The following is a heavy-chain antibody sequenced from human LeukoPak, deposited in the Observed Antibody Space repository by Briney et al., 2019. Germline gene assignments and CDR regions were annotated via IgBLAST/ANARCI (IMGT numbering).Heavy chain of an antibody. J-gene: IGHJ5*02. Sequence: GGSLRLSFAASGFTFSSYAMSWFRQAPGKGLEWVSAISGSGGSTYYADSVKGRFTISRDNSKNTFFLQMNTLRAADTAVYYCAKGSGSGWYGWFAPWGQGTLVTVSS. CDR2: ISGSGGST. CDR1: GFTFSSYA. V-gene: IGHV3-23*01. CDR3: AKGSGSGWYGWFAP. D-gene: IGHD6-19*01.